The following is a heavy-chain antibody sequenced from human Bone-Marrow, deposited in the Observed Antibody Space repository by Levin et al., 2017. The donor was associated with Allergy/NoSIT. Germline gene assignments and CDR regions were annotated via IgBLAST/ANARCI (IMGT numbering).Heavy chain of an antibody. D-gene: IGHD1-26*01. Sequence: SQTLSLTCPVSGGSISSYYWSWIRQPPGKGLEWIGCMYYSGNTKYNPSLKSRVTISLDTSKNQFSLKLSSVTAADTAVYYCARGRVILGDTNYYYGMDVWGQGTTVTVSS. V-gene: IGHV4-59*01. CDR3: ARGRVILGDTNYYYGMDV. J-gene: IGHJ6*02. CDR2: MYYSGNT. CDR1: GGSISSYY.